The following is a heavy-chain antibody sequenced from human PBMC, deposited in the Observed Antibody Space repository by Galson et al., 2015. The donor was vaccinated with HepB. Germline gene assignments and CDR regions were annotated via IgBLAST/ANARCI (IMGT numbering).Heavy chain of an antibody. CDR3: ARDQTIAVAGTLGY. CDR1: GYTFTSYG. CDR2: ISAYNGNT. J-gene: IGHJ4*02. Sequence: SVKVSCKASGYTFTSYGISWVRQAPGQGLEWMGWISAYNGNTNYAEKFQDRVTMTTDTSTTTAYMDLRSLRSDDTAVYCCARDQTIAVAGTLGYWGQGTLVTVSS. V-gene: IGHV1-18*04. D-gene: IGHD6-19*01.